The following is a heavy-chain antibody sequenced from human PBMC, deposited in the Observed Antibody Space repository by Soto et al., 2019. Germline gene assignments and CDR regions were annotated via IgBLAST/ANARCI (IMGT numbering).Heavy chain of an antibody. J-gene: IGHJ6*02. CDR3: ARGGRSGYDPYYYYGMDV. Sequence: SVKVSCKASGGTFSSYAISWVRQAPGQGLEWMGGIIPIFGTANYAQKFQGRVTITADESTSTAYMELSSLRSEDTAVYYCARGGRSGYDPYYYYGMDVWGQGTTVTVSS. CDR1: GGTFSSYA. D-gene: IGHD5-12*01. CDR2: IIPIFGTA. V-gene: IGHV1-69*13.